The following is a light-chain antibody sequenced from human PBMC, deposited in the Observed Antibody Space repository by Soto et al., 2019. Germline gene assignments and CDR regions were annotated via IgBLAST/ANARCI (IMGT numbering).Light chain of an antibody. CDR3: NSYTTTYTLV. J-gene: IGLJ1*01. V-gene: IGLV2-14*01. CDR1: NSDIGAYNY. CDR2: EVT. Sequence: QSALTQPASVSGSPGQSITISCTGTNSDIGAYNYVSWYQHHPGKAPKLIIYEVTNRPSGVSNRFSASKSGNTAYLTISGLQAEDEADYYCNSYTTTYTLVFGTGTKVNV.